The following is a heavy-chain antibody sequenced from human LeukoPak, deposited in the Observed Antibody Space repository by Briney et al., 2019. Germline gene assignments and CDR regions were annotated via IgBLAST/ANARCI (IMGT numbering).Heavy chain of an antibody. Sequence: SVKVSCKASGGTFSSYAISWVRQAPGQGLEWMGGIIPIFGTANYAQKFQGRVTITADESTSTAYMELSSLRAEDTAVYYCAKTLNDYVWGSYRFNYFDYWGQGTLVTVSS. J-gene: IGHJ4*02. D-gene: IGHD3-16*02. CDR1: GGTFSSYA. CDR2: IIPIFGTA. CDR3: AKTLNDYVWGSYRFNYFDY. V-gene: IGHV1-69*13.